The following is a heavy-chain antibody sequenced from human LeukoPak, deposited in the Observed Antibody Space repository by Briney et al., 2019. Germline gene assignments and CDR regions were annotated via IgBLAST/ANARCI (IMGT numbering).Heavy chain of an antibody. CDR1: GFTVSSNY. Sequence: GGSLRLSRAASGFTVSSNYMSWVRQAPGKGLEWVSVIYSGGSTYYADSVKGRFTISRDNSKNTLYLQMNSLRAEDTAVYYCARDRDIAAAGSIWGQGTLVTVSS. CDR2: IYSGGST. J-gene: IGHJ4*02. CDR3: ARDRDIAAAGSI. D-gene: IGHD6-13*01. V-gene: IGHV3-53*01.